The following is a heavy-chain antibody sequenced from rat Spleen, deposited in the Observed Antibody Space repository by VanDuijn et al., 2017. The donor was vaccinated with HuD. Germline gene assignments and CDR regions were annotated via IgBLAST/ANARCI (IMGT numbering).Heavy chain of an antibody. CDR3: TTQSIIRVPLFDY. CDR2: IFYDGSRA. J-gene: IGHJ2*01. V-gene: IGHV5S10*01. Sequence: EVQLVESGGGLVQPGRSLILSCAASGFSFTDYNMAWVRQAPKKGLEWVATIFYDGSRAYYRDSVKGRFTISRDNVRSTLSLQMDSLRSEETATYYCTTQSIIRVPLFDYWGQGVMVTVSS. CDR1: GFSFTDYN. D-gene: IGHD4-3*01.